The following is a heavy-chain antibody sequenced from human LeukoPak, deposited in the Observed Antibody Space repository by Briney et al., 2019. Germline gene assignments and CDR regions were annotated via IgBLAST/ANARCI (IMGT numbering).Heavy chain of an antibody. CDR1: GGSISSSNYY. CDR3: ARGITRFYSSGWYQDAFDI. V-gene: IGHV4-39*07. Sequence: MPSETLSLTCTVSGGSISSSNYYWGWIRQPPGKGLEWIGRIYTSGSTNYNPSLKSRVTISVDTSKNQFSLKLSSVTAADTAVYYCARGITRFYSSGWYQDAFDIWGQGTMVTVSS. J-gene: IGHJ3*02. CDR2: IYTSGST. D-gene: IGHD6-19*01.